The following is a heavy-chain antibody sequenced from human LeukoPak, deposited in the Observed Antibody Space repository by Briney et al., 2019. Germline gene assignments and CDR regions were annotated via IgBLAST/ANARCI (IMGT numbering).Heavy chain of an antibody. CDR2: IWYDGSNR. CDR3: AREGPRGNSQFDY. CDR1: GFTFSSYG. D-gene: IGHD2/OR15-2a*01. J-gene: IGHJ4*02. V-gene: IGHV3-33*01. Sequence: GGSLRLSCAASGFTFSSYGMHWVRQAPGKGLEWVALIWYDGSNRYYADSVKGRLTISRDNSKNTLYLQMNSLRAEDTAVYYCAREGPRGNSQFDYWGQGTLVTVSS.